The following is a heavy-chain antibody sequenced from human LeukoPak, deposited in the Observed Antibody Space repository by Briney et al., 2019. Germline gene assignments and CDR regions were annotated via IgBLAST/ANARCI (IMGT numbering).Heavy chain of an antibody. Sequence: GGSLRLSCAASGFTFSSYAMTWVRQAPGKGLEWVSTISSSGGTTYYADSVKGRFTISRDNSKDTLYLQMNSLRAEDTALYYCAKSPRGSRIDYWGQGTLVTVSS. CDR3: AKSPRGSRIDY. V-gene: IGHV3-23*01. J-gene: IGHJ4*02. D-gene: IGHD3-10*01. CDR1: GFTFSSYA. CDR2: ISSSGGTT.